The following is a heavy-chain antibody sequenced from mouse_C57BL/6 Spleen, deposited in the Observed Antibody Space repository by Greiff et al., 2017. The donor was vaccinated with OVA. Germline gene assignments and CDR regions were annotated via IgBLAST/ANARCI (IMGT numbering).Heavy chain of an antibody. V-gene: IGHV1-26*01. J-gene: IGHJ2*01. D-gene: IGHD2-10*02. CDR2: INPNNGGT. Sequence: EVQLQQSGPELVKPGASVKISCKASGYTFTDYYMNWVKQSHGKSLEWIGDINPNNGGTSYNQKFKGKATLTVDKSSSTAYMELRSRTSEDSAVYYCARRGYGQYYFDYWGQGTTLTVSS. CDR1: GYTFTDYY. CDR3: ARRGYGQYYFDY.